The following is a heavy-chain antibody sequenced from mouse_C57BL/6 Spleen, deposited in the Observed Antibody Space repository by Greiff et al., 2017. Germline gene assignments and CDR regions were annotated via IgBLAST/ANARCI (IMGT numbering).Heavy chain of an antibody. CDR3: VGQDGAMDY. V-gene: IGHV10-1*01. Sequence: EVKLVESGGGLVQPKGSLKLSCAASGFSFNTYAMNWVRQAPGKGLEWVARIRSKSNTSATYYAVSVKDRFTISREDSERMLYLKRNNLKTEDTAMYDCVGQDGAMDYWGQGTSVTVSS. D-gene: IGHD2-3*01. CDR2: IRSKSNTSAT. J-gene: IGHJ4*01. CDR1: GFSFNTYA.